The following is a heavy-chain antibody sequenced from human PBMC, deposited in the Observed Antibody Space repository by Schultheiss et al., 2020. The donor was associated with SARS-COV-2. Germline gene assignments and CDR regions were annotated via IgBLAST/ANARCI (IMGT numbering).Heavy chain of an antibody. V-gene: IGHV4-30-2*01. CDR3: ARGKRCSSTSCYRNWFDP. Sequence: SQTLSLTCAVSGGSISSGGYSWSWIRQPPGKGLEWIGYIYHSGSTYYNPSLKSRVTISVDRSKNQFSLKLSSVTAADTAVYYCARGKRCSSTSCYRNWFDPWGQGTLVTVSS. D-gene: IGHD2-2*01. CDR2: IYHSGST. CDR1: GGSISSGGYS. J-gene: IGHJ5*02.